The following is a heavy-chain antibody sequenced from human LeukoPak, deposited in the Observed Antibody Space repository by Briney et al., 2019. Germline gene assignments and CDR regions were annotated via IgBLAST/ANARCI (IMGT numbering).Heavy chain of an antibody. D-gene: IGHD2-15*01. CDR3: ARGLLRGIYPEYYYYGMDV. CDR1: GGSISSGDYY. Sequence: SETLSLTCTVSGGSISSGDYYWGWIRQPPRKGLERIGYIYYSGSTYYNPSLKSRVTISVDTSKNQFSLKLSSVTAADTAVYYCARGLLRGIYPEYYYYGMDVWGQGTTVTVSS. CDR2: IYYSGST. V-gene: IGHV4-30-4*01. J-gene: IGHJ6*02.